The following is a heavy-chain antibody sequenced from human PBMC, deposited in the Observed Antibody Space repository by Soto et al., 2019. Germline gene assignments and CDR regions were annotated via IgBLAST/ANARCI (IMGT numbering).Heavy chain of an antibody. D-gene: IGHD6-19*01. V-gene: IGHV4-61*01. CDR1: GGSVSSGSYY. Sequence: QVQLQESGPGLVKPSETLSLTCTVSGGSVSSGSYYWSWIRQPPGKGLEWIGYIYYSGSTNYNPSLKSRFTISVDTSKNQFALKLSSVTAADTAVYYCARWSRAVAGTDFGFDYWGQGTLVTVSS. CDR3: ARWSRAVAGTDFGFDY. CDR2: IYYSGST. J-gene: IGHJ4*02.